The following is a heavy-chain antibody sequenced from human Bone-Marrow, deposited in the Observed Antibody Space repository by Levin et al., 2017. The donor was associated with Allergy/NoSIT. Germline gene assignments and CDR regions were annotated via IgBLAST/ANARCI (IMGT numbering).Heavy chain of an antibody. V-gene: IGHV3-15*01. CDR2: IKSNVDGGTT. Sequence: GGSLRLSCAASGFAFSNAWMSWVRQAPGERLEWVGRIKSNVDGGTTDYSAPVNGRFTISRDDSQNTLYLQMNSLKTEDTAVYYCTTDRAFSPIDEWGPGALVTVSS. D-gene: IGHD3-10*01. CDR1: GFAFSNAW. CDR3: TTDRAFSPIDE. J-gene: IGHJ4*02.